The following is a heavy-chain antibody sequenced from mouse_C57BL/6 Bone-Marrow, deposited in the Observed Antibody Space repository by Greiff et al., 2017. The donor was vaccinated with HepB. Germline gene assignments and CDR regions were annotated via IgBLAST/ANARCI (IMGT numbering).Heavy chain of an antibody. CDR3: AFQLGLGLFAY. D-gene: IGHD4-1*02. CDR1: GYTFTSYW. J-gene: IGHJ3*01. Sequence: QVQLQQPGAELVKPGASVKLSCKASGYTFTSYWMHWVKRRPGQGLEWIGMIHPNSGSTNYNEKFKSKATLTVDKSSSTAYMQLSSLTSEDSAVYYCAFQLGLGLFAYWGQGTLVTVSA. V-gene: IGHV1-64*01. CDR2: IHPNSGST.